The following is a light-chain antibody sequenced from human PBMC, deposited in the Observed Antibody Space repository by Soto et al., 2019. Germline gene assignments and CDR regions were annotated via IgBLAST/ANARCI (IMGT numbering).Light chain of an antibody. CDR1: QSIGKH. CDR2: GAS. V-gene: IGKV1-39*01. J-gene: IGKJ5*01. CDR3: QQSYTRPTT. Sequence: DIQMTQSPSFLSASVGDRVTITCRASQSIGKHLNWYQQKPGKAPKFLIYGASTLQSGVPSRFTGSGSGTDFTLTVNSLQAEDFATYYCQQSYTRPTTFGQGTRLEI.